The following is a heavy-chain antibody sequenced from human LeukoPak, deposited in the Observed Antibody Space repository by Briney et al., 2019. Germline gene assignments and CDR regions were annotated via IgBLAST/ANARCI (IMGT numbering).Heavy chain of an antibody. V-gene: IGHV4-34*01. D-gene: IGHD5-24*01. CDR1: GGSFSGYY. Sequence: LETLSLTCAVYGGSFSGYYWSWIRQPPGKGLEWIGEINHSGSTNYNPSLKSRVTVSVDTSENQFSLKLSSVTAADTAVYYCARMGPEMATIRDYWGQGTLVTVSS. CDR2: INHSGST. CDR3: ARMGPEMATIRDY. J-gene: IGHJ4*02.